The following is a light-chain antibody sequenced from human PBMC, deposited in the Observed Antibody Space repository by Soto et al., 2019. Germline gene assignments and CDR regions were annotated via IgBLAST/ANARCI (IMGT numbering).Light chain of an antibody. J-gene: IGLJ1*01. Sequence: QSVLTQPPSVSAAPGQKVTISCSGSSSNIGGNSVSWYQQLPGTAPKLLIYDDNKRPSGIPDRFSVSKSGTSATLGITGFQTGDEADYHCGSWDSSLSAYVFGTGTQVTVL. CDR1: SSNIGGNS. CDR3: GSWDSSLSAYV. V-gene: IGLV1-51*01. CDR2: DDN.